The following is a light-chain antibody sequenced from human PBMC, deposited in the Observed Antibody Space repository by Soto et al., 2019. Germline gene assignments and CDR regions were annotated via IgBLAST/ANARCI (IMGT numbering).Light chain of an antibody. V-gene: IGLV1-44*01. CDR3: SAWDASLNGYV. CDR2: SNY. Sequence: QSVIIQPPSASGTPGQRVTISCSGSSSNIGSKTVNWYQQLPGTAPKLLIYSNYQRPSGVPDRFSGSKSGTSASLAISGLQSEDEADYYCSAWDASLNGYVFGTGTKVTVL. J-gene: IGLJ1*01. CDR1: SSNIGSKT.